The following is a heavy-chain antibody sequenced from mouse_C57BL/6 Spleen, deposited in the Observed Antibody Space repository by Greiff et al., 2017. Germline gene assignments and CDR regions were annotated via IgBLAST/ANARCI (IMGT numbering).Heavy chain of an antibody. CDR2: INPYNGGT. J-gene: IGHJ4*01. Sequence: VQLQQSGPVLVKPGASVKMSCKASGYTFTDYYMNWVKQSHGKSLEWIGVINPYNGGTSYNQKFKGKATLTVDKSSSTAYMELNSLTSEDSAVYYCARGGFITTVVVYYYAMDYWGQGTSVTVSS. CDR3: ARGGFITTVVVYYYAMDY. D-gene: IGHD1-1*01. V-gene: IGHV1-19*01. CDR1: GYTFTDYY.